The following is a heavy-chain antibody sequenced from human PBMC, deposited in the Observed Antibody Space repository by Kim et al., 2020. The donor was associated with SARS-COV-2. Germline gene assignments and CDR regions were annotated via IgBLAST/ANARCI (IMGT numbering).Heavy chain of an antibody. CDR2: IYTSGST. CDR1: GGSISSGSYY. CDR3: AREGSDFWSGYYRHWSIDY. D-gene: IGHD3-3*01. Sequence: SETLSLTCTVSGGSISSGSYYWSWIRQPAGKGLEWIGRIYTSGSTNYNPSLKSRVTISVDTSKNQFSLKLSSVTAADTAVYYCAREGSDFWSGYYRHWSIDYWGQGTLVTVSS. J-gene: IGHJ4*02. V-gene: IGHV4-61*02.